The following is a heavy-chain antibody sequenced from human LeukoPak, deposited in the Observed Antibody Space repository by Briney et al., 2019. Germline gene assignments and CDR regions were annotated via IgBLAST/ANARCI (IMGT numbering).Heavy chain of an antibody. D-gene: IGHD3-22*01. V-gene: IGHV4-39*01. CDR2: INHSGST. Sequence: PSETLSLTCTVSGGSISSSNYYWGWIRQPPGKGLEWIGEINHSGSTNYNPSLKSRVTISVDTSKNQFSLKLSSVTAADTAVYYCARHRKVGVTRYDSSGYARYYFDYWGQGTLVTVSS. CDR3: ARHRKVGVTRYDSSGYARYYFDY. CDR1: GGSISSSNYY. J-gene: IGHJ4*02.